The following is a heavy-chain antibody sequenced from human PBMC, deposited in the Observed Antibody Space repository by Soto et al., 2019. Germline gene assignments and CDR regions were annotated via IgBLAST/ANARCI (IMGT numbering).Heavy chain of an antibody. CDR1: GSNFDSYA. D-gene: IGHD3-16*01. CDR2: ISRDGGTT. Sequence: EVQLLESGGGLVQPGGSLRLSCAASGSNFDSYAMNWVRQAPGKGLEWFSAISRDGGTTFYGVSVKGRFTISRDNSENTLYMEMNSLRVEDTAVYYCAKGGFWVHYGMGVWGQGTTVTVSS. CDR3: AKGGFWVHYGMGV. J-gene: IGHJ6*02. V-gene: IGHV3-23*01.